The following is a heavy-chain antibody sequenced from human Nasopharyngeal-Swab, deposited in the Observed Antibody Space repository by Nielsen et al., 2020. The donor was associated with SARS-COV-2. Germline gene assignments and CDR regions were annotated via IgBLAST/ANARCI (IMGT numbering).Heavy chain of an antibody. CDR3: AKDDRRSQWLVDYYYGMDV. CDR1: GFTFSSYA. Sequence: GGSLRLSCAASGFTFSSYAMSWVRQAPGKGLEWVSAISGSGGSTYYADSVKGWFTISRDNSKNTLYLQMNSLRAEDTAVYYCAKDDRRSQWLVDYYYGMDVWGQGTTVTVSS. CDR2: ISGSGGST. J-gene: IGHJ6*02. D-gene: IGHD6-19*01. V-gene: IGHV3-23*01.